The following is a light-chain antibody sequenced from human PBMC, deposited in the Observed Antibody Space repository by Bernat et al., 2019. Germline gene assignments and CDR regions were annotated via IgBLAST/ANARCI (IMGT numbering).Light chain of an antibody. Sequence: SSELTQDPAVSVALGQTVRITCQGDSLRSYYASWYQQKPGQAPVLVIYGKNNRPSGIPDRFSGSSSGNTASLTITGAKAEDEADYYCNSRDSSGNPLFGGETKLTVL. CDR1: SLRSYY. CDR3: NSRDSSGNPL. CDR2: GKN. J-gene: IGLJ3*02. V-gene: IGLV3-19*01.